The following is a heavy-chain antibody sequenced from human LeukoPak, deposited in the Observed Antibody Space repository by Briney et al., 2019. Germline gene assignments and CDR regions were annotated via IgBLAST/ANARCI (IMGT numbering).Heavy chain of an antibody. Sequence: SETLSLTCAVYGGSFSGYYWSWIRQPPGKGLEWIGEISHSGSTNYNPSLKSRVTISVDTSKNQFSLKLSSVTAADTAVYYCARGATAYSSSPSNPWGQGTLVTVSP. CDR1: GGSFSGYY. CDR2: ISHSGST. CDR3: ARGATAYSSSPSNP. D-gene: IGHD6-13*01. J-gene: IGHJ5*02. V-gene: IGHV4-34*01.